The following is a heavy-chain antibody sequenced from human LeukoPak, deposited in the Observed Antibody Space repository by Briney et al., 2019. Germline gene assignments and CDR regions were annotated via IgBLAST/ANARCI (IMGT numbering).Heavy chain of an antibody. V-gene: IGHV3-74*01. J-gene: IGHJ4*02. CDR1: GFTFSNYW. CDR2: IKSGGSDT. D-gene: IGHD3-22*01. CDR3: ARASGTDSSGYVQIDY. Sequence: GGSLRLSCEGSGFTFSNYWMHWVRQAPGKGLVWVSRIKSGGSDTTYADSVKGRFTISRDNAKNTLYLQMNSPRADDTAVYYCARASGTDSSGYVQIDYWGQGTLVTVSS.